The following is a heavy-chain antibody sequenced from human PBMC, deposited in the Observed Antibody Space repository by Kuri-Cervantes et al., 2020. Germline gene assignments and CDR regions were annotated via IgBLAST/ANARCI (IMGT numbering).Heavy chain of an antibody. D-gene: IGHD3-3*02. V-gene: IGHV3-13*01. Sequence: GESLKISCAASGFTFSSYGMHWVRQATGKGLEWVSAIGTAGDTYYPGSVKGRFTISRDNAKNSLYLQMNSLRAEDTAVYYCARELASLNAFDIWGQGTMVTVSS. CDR3: ARELASLNAFDI. J-gene: IGHJ3*02. CDR2: IGTAGDT. CDR1: GFTFSSYG.